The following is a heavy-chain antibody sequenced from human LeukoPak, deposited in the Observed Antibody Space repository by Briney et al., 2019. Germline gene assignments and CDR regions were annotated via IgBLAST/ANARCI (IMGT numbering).Heavy chain of an antibody. J-gene: IGHJ4*02. Sequence: GGPLRLSCAASGFTFSSSAMSWVRLAAGKGLEWLSTFSGSSGSTYYADSVKGRFTISRDTSKNTLYLEMNSLRAEDTAVYYCAKPFRGLRIDYFDSWGQGTLVTVSS. CDR2: FSGSSGST. CDR3: AKPFRGLRIDYFDS. CDR1: GFTFSSSA. D-gene: IGHD1-26*01. V-gene: IGHV3-23*01.